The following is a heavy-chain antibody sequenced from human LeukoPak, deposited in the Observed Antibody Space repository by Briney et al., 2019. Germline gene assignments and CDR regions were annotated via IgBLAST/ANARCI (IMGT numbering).Heavy chain of an antibody. CDR2: ITHNGDDS. CDR1: GFTFDNYA. CDR3: AKGSRASRPYYFDF. J-gene: IGHJ4*02. Sequence: GGSLRLSCAASGFTFDNYAMSWVRQAPGKGLEWISAITHNGDDSYHADSVKGRFTISRDNSKNTLNLQMNSLRVEDPAVYYCAKGSRASRPYYFDFWGQGTLVTVSS. V-gene: IGHV3-23*01. D-gene: IGHD1-26*01.